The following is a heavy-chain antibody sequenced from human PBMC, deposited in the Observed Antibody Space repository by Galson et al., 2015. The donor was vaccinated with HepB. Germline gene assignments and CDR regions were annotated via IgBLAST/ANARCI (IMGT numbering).Heavy chain of an antibody. J-gene: IGHJ4*02. CDR1: GYTLTELS. Sequence: SVKVSCKVSGYTLTELSMHWVRQAPGKGLEWMGGFDPEDGEAVYAQKFQGRVTMTEDTSTDTAYMELSSLGSEDTAVYYCATAGYDRSGYYQNFYFDYWGQGTLVTVSS. CDR2: FDPEDGEA. V-gene: IGHV1-24*01. D-gene: IGHD3-22*01. CDR3: ATAGYDRSGYYQNFYFDY.